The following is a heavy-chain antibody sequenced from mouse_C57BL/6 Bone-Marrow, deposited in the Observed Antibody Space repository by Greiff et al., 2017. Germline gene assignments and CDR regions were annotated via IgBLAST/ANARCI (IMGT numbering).Heavy chain of an antibody. CDR1: GYTFTDYY. CDR2: IYPGSGNT. CDR3: AREEGYYSSSYVFWYFDV. J-gene: IGHJ1*03. D-gene: IGHD1-1*01. V-gene: IGHV1-84*01. Sequence: QVQLKQSGPELVKPGASVKISCKASGYTFTDYYINWVKQRPGQGLEWIGWIYPGSGNTKYNEKFKGKATLTVDTSSSTAYMQLSSLTSEDSAVYFCAREEGYYSSSYVFWYFDVWGTGTTVTVSS.